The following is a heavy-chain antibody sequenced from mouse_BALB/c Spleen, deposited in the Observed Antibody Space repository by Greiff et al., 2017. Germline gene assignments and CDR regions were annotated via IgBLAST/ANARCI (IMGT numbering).Heavy chain of an antibody. CDR3: ARDRGFITTVQGAMDY. CDR1: GFSLTSYG. D-gene: IGHD1-1*01. V-gene: IGHV2-9*02. Sequence: QVQLKESGPGLVAPSQSLSITCTVSGFSLTSYGVHWVRQPPGKGLEWLGVIWAGGSTNYNSALMSRLSISKDNSKSQVFLKMNSLQTDDPAMYYCARDRGFITTVQGAMDYWGQGTSVTVSS. CDR2: IWAGGST. J-gene: IGHJ4*01.